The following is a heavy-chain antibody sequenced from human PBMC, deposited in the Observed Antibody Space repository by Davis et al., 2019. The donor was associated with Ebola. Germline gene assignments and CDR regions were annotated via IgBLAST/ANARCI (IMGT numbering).Heavy chain of an antibody. Sequence: GESLKISCAASGFTFSSYSMNWVRQAPGKGLEWVSSISSSSSYIYYADSVKGRFTISRDNAKNSLYLQMNSLRAEDTAVYYCASNSRTRDYSSSPDYWGQGTLVTVSS. CDR1: GFTFSSYS. CDR2: ISSSSSYI. V-gene: IGHV3-21*01. CDR3: ASNSRTRDYSSSPDY. D-gene: IGHD6-13*01. J-gene: IGHJ4*02.